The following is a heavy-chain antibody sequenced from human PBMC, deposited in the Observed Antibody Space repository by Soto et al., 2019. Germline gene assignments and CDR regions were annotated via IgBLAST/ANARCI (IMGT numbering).Heavy chain of an antibody. D-gene: IGHD3-3*01. V-gene: IGHV3-30*03. CDR3: ARTPGNVITIFGVATHYFDY. J-gene: IGHJ4*02. CDR2: ISYDGSNK. CDR1: GFTFSSYG. Sequence: QVQLVESGGGVVQPGRSLRLSCAASGFTFSSYGMHWVRQAPGKGLEWVAVISYDGSNKYYADSVKGRFTISRDNSKKTLYLQMNSLRAEDTAVYYCARTPGNVITIFGVATHYFDYWGQGTLVTVSS.